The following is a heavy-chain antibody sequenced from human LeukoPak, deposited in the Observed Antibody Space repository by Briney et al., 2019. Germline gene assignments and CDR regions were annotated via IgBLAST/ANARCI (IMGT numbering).Heavy chain of an antibody. Sequence: PGGSLRLSCAASGFTFSDYYMSWIRQAPGKGLEWVSYISSSGSTIYYADSVKGRFTISRDNAKNSLYLQMNSLRAEDMAVYYCARGGAYYDSSGYYPPSYYYYMDVWGKGTTVTVSS. V-gene: IGHV3-11*04. J-gene: IGHJ6*03. CDR3: ARGGAYYDSSGYYPPSYYYYMDV. CDR2: ISSSGSTI. D-gene: IGHD3-22*01. CDR1: GFTFSDYY.